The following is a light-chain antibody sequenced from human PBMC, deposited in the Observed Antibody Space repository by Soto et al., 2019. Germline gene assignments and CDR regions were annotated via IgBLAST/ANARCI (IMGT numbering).Light chain of an antibody. Sequence: EIVMTQSPATLSVSPGERVTLSCRASQSVNNHLAWYQQKLGQAPRLLIFEASTRATGIPARFSGSGSGTEFTLTISSLQSEDFAIYYCQQYNHLYAFGQGTKLEIK. J-gene: IGKJ2*01. CDR2: EAS. CDR3: QQYNHLYA. V-gene: IGKV3-15*01. CDR1: QSVNNH.